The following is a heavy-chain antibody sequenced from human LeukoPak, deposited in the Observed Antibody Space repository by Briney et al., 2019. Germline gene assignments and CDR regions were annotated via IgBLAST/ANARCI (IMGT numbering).Heavy chain of an antibody. Sequence: SQTLSLTCAISGDSVSSQRAIWHWIRQSPSGGLEWLGRTYYRTKWYDGCAAFVKGRITISPDTSQNQFSLHLNSVTPEDTGVYYCARAGSGSSAFLFDSWGQGTLVTVSS. CDR3: ARAGSGSSAFLFDS. D-gene: IGHD6-6*01. CDR2: TYYRTKWYD. V-gene: IGHV6-1*01. J-gene: IGHJ4*02. CDR1: GDSVSSQRAI.